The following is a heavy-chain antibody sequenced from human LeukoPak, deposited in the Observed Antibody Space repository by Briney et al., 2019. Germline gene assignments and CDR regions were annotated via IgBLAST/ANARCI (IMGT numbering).Heavy chain of an antibody. Sequence: ASVKVSCKASGYTFTSYGISWVRHAPGQGLERMGWISAYNGNTNYAQKLQGRVTMTTDTSTSTAYMELRSLRSDDTAVYYCARDWLGSSWYDAFDIWGQGTMVTVSS. J-gene: IGHJ3*02. CDR3: ARDWLGSSWYDAFDI. D-gene: IGHD6-13*01. V-gene: IGHV1-18*01. CDR1: GYTFTSYG. CDR2: ISAYNGNT.